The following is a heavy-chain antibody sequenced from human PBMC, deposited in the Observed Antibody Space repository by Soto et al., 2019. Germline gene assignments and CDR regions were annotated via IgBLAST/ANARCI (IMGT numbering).Heavy chain of an antibody. D-gene: IGHD5-12*01. CDR2: INAGNGNT. Sequence: GASVKVSCKASGGTFSSYAISWVRQAPGQRLEWMGWINAGNGNTKYSQKFQGRVTITRDTSASTAYMELSSLRSEDTAVYYCARGLGYYYGMDVWGQGTTVTVSS. V-gene: IGHV1-3*01. J-gene: IGHJ6*02. CDR3: ARGLGYYYGMDV. CDR1: GGTFSSYA.